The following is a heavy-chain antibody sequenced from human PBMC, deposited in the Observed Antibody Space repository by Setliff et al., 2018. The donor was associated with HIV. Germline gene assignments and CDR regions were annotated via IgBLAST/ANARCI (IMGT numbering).Heavy chain of an antibody. CDR2: IKTDGSEK. CDR1: GFTFSSYW. V-gene: IGHV3-7*03. CDR3: AKDYGDGHNWGAFDI. D-gene: IGHD1-1*01. J-gene: IGHJ3*02. Sequence: LRLSCAASGFTFSSYWMSWVRQAPGKGPEWVANIKTDGSEKFYVDSVQGRFTISRDNAKNLVYLEMNSLRPEDTALYFCAKDYGDGHNWGAFDIWGQGIMVTVSS.